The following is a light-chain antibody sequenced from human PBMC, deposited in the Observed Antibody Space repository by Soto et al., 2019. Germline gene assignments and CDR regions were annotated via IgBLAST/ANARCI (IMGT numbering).Light chain of an antibody. CDR1: QSVSSY. CDR2: DAS. Sequence: ILLTQSPATLSLSPGERATLSCRASQSVSSYLAWYQQKPGQAPRLLIYDASNRATGIPARFSGSGSGTDFTLTISSLEPEDFAVYYCQQRSNGPQWTCGQGTRWIS. V-gene: IGKV3-11*01. CDR3: QQRSNGPQWT. J-gene: IGKJ1*01.